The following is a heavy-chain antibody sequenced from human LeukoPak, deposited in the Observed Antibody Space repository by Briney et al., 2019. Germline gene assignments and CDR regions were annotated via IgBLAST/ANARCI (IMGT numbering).Heavy chain of an antibody. J-gene: IGHJ4*02. CDR2: IYYSGST. CDR1: GVSISNTNYY. Sequence: SETLSLTCSVSGVSISNTNYYWGWIRQPPGKGLEWIGSIYYSGSTYYNPSLKSRVTISVDTSKNQFSLKLSSVTAADTAVYYCARRKYYYGSVDYWGQGTLVTVSS. V-gene: IGHV4-39*01. D-gene: IGHD3-10*01. CDR3: ARRKYYYGSVDY.